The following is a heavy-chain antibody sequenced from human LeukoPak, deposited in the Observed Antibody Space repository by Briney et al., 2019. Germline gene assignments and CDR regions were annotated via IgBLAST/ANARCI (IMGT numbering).Heavy chain of an antibody. V-gene: IGHV3-23*01. CDR1: GFHFSIHG. Sequence: PGGSLRLSCAASGFHFSIHGMNWVRQAPGKGLEWVSGISPSGDITYYADSVMGRFTISRDNRKSAVPLQMNSLRAEDTALYYCVRDLDWGAFDVWGQGTMVTVSS. CDR3: VRDLDWGAFDV. D-gene: IGHD3/OR15-3a*01. CDR2: ISPSGDIT. J-gene: IGHJ3*01.